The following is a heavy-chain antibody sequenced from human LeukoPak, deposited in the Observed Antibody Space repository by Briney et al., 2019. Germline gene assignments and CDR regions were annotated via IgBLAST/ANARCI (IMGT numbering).Heavy chain of an antibody. CDR2: INHSGST. D-gene: IGHD3-22*01. J-gene: IGHJ4*02. CDR3: ARVSHSLIVVV. CDR1: GGSFSGYY. V-gene: IGHV4-34*01. Sequence: PSETLSLTCAVYGGSFSGYYWSWIRQPPGKGLEWIGEINHSGSTNYNPSLKSRVTISVDTSKNQFSLKLSSVTAADTALYYCARVSHSLIVVVWGQGTLVTVSS.